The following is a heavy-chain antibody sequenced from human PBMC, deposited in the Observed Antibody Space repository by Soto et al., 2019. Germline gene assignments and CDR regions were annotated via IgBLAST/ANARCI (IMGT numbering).Heavy chain of an antibody. CDR3: VRGQPHRITIFEVVIRSYDYGMDV. D-gene: IGHD3-3*01. V-gene: IGHV4-34*01. CDR1: GGSFTGYY. J-gene: IGHJ6*02. CDR2: IKYRGST. Sequence: SETLSLTCAVYGGSFTGYYWTWIRQTPGKGLEWIGEIKYRGSTYYNPSLESRITMAVDTSKNQFSLKLSSVTAADTAVYFCVRGQPHRITIFEVVIRSYDYGMDVWGQGTTVTVSS.